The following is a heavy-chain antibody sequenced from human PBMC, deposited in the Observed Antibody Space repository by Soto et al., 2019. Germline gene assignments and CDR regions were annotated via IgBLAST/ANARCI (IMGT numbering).Heavy chain of an antibody. J-gene: IGHJ5*02. CDR1: GASVSSGY. Sequence: SETLSLTCTVSGASVSSGYWSWIRQPPGKGLEWIGFMYFGGSFNYNPALTSRVTISVDTSKNQFSLKVTSVTAADTAVYYCARSHYDGTGFAVDPWGPGTLVTVSS. D-gene: IGHD3-22*01. V-gene: IGHV4-59*02. CDR2: MYFGGSF. CDR3: ARSHYDGTGFAVDP.